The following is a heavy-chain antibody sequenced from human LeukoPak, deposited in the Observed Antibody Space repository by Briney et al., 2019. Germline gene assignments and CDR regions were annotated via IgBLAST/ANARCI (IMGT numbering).Heavy chain of an antibody. CDR1: GFTFSSYW. J-gene: IGHJ4*02. D-gene: IGHD6-6*01. CDR2: IKQDGSEK. CDR3: ASRIAARRFPTYYFDY. V-gene: IGHV3-7*01. Sequence: GGSLRLSCAASGFTFSSYWMSWVRQAPGKGLEWVANIKQDGSEKYYVDSVKGRFTISRDNAKNSLYLQMNSLRAEDTVVYYCASRIAARRFPTYYFDYWGQGTLVTVSS.